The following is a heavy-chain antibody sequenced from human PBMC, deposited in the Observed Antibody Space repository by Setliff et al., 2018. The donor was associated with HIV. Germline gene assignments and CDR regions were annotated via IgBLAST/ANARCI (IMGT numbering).Heavy chain of an antibody. D-gene: IGHD3-22*01. CDR3: ARLRITMIMMLNYFDY. CDR2: IYTSGPT. V-gene: IGHV4-4*08. J-gene: IGHJ4*02. CDR1: GGSISSYY. Sequence: SETLSLTCTVSGGSISSYYWSWIRQPPGKGLQWIGYIYTSGPTNYNPSLESRVTITADSSKNQLSLRLTSVTAADTAVYFCARLRITMIMMLNYFDYWGQGTLVTVSS.